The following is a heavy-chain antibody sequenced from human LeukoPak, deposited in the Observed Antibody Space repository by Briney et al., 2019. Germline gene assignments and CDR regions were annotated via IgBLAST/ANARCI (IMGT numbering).Heavy chain of an antibody. CDR2: ISGSGGST. J-gene: IGHJ4*02. CDR3: ASDKRWLHSGYYFDY. CDR1: GFTFSSYA. V-gene: IGHV3-23*01. Sequence: GGSLRLSCAASGFTFSSYAMSWVRQAPGKGLEWVSAISGSGGSTYYADSVKGRFTISRDNAKNSLYLQMNSLRAEDTAVYYCASDKRWLHSGYYFDYWGQGTLVTVSS. D-gene: IGHD5-24*01.